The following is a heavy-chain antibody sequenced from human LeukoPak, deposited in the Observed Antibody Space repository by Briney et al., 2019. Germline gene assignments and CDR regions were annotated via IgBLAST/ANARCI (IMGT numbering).Heavy chain of an antibody. Sequence: PGGSLRLSCTASGFIFSGPWMAWIRQAPGKGLEWVAIIKKDGSEKHYVDSMKGRFTISRDNAKNSLFLQMNSLRAEDTAIYYCTTDTWYSAGHWGQGTLVTVSS. CDR3: TTDTWYSAGH. CDR1: GFIFSGPW. V-gene: IGHV3-7*03. D-gene: IGHD2-15*01. CDR2: IKKDGSEK. J-gene: IGHJ4*02.